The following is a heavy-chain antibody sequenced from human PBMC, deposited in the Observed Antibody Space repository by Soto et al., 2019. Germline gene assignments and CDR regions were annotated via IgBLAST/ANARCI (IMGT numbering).Heavy chain of an antibody. Sequence: EVQLLESGGGLVQPGGSLRLSCSASGFTFSNYAMRWVRQAPGKGLQWVSFISGSGTTTYYADSVKGRFTISRDNSKNTLYLQMTRLTAEDTAVYYCAKDFQFDFDYWGQGTLVTVSS. CDR3: AKDFQFDFDY. CDR2: ISGSGTTT. V-gene: IGHV3-23*01. CDR1: GFTFSNYA. D-gene: IGHD3-16*01. J-gene: IGHJ4*02.